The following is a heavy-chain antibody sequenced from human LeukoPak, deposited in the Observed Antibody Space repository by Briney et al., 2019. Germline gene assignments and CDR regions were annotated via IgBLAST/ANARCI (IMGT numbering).Heavy chain of an antibody. J-gene: IGHJ4*02. Sequence: SETLSLTCTVSGGSISTYYWSWLRQPPGKGLEWIGFIYYSGRTNYNPSLKSRVTISVDRSKDQFFLKLTSVTAADTAVYYCARHYDGDPYFFNYWGQGTLVTVSS. D-gene: IGHD3-10*01. CDR2: IYYSGRT. CDR1: GGSISTYY. CDR3: ARHYDGDPYFFNY. V-gene: IGHV4-59*08.